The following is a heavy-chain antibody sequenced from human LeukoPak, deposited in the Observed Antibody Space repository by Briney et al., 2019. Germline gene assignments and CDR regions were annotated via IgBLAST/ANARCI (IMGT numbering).Heavy chain of an antibody. V-gene: IGHV3-30*18. CDR1: GFTFSNYG. D-gene: IGHD6-13*01. J-gene: IGHJ4*02. CDR3: AKDPRRYSRTGGYFDY. CDR2: ISYDGTNK. Sequence: PGRSLRLSCAASGFTFSNYGMHWVRQAPGQGLEWVAFISYDGTNKYYADSVKGRFTISRDNSKNTLYLQMNSLRAEDTAVYYCAKDPRRYSRTGGYFDYWGQGTLVTVSS.